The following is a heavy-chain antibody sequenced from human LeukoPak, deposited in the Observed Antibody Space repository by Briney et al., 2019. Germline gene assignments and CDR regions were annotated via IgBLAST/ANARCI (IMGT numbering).Heavy chain of an antibody. CDR3: ATDDPYDSSGYYDY. CDR1: GYTLTELS. D-gene: IGHD3-22*01. CDR2: FDPEDGET. J-gene: IGHJ4*02. V-gene: IGHV1-24*01. Sequence: GASVKVSCKVSGYTLTELSMHWVRQAPGKGLEWMGGFDPEDGETIYAQKFQGRVTMTEDTSTDTAYMELSSLRSEDMAVYYCATDDPYDSSGYYDYWGQGTLVTVSS.